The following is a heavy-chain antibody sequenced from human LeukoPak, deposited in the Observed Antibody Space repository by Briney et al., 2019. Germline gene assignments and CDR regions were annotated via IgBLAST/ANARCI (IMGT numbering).Heavy chain of an antibody. CDR2: IYSDGNIT. Sequence: PGGSLRLSCAASGFTFSNYWMHWVRQAPGKGLVWVSRIYSDGNITNYADSVKGRFTISRDNAKNTLYLQMNSLRPEDTAVYYCARGKSGGFDYWGRGTLVTVSS. CDR1: GFTFSNYW. D-gene: IGHD4-23*01. CDR3: ARGKSGGFDY. J-gene: IGHJ4*02. V-gene: IGHV3-74*01.